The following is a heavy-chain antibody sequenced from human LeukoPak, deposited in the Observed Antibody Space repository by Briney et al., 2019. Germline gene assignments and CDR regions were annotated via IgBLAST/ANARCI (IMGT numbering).Heavy chain of an antibody. CDR1: GGSISSSKW. CDR3: ARPSGSYYGFDY. V-gene: IGHV4-4*02. D-gene: IGHD1-26*01. J-gene: IGHJ4*02. Sequence: SETLSLTCAVSGGSISSSKWWSWVRQPPGKGLEWIGEIYHSGSTNYNPSLKSRVTISVDKSKNQFSLKLSSVTAADTAVYYCARPSGSYYGFDYWGQGTLVTVSS. CDR2: IYHSGST.